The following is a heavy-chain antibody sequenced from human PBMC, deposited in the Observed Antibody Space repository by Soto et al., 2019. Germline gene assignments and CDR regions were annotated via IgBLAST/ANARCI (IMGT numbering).Heavy chain of an antibody. V-gene: IGHV3-21*01. J-gene: IGHJ4*02. D-gene: IGHD3-22*01. Sequence: GGSLRLSCAASGFTFSSYSMNWVRQAPGKGLEWVSSISSSSSYIYYADSVKGRFTISRDNAKNSLYLQMNSLRAEDTAVYFCARYYDSSAYYPFDYWRQGTLVTVSS. CDR1: GFTFSSYS. CDR2: ISSSSSYI. CDR3: ARYYDSSAYYPFDY.